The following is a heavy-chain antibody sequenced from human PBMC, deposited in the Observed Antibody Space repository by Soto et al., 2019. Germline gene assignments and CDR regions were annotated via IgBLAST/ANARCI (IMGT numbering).Heavy chain of an antibody. J-gene: IGHJ6*02. CDR2: IYHSGST. CDR1: GCSLSRGGYS. CDR3: AKDMRGSGSYYIYGMDV. D-gene: IGHD3-10*01. V-gene: IGHV4-30-2*01. Sequence: TLSLTCAVSGCSLSRGGYSWGWIRQPPGKGLEWIGYIYHSGSTYYNPSLKSRVTISVDNSKNTLHLQMNSLRDEDTAAYYCAKDMRGSGSYYIYGMDVWGQGTTVTVSS.